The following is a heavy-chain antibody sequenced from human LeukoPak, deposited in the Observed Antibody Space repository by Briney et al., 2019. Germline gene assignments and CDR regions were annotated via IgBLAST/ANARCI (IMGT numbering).Heavy chain of an antibody. V-gene: IGHV3-21*01. Sequence: GGSLRLSCAATGFTFGAYWMSWVRQAPGKGLEWVSSISSSSSYIYYADSVKGRFTISRDNAKNSLYLQMNSLRAEDTAVYYCARDPGTTGAFDYWGQGTLVTVSS. CDR1: GFTFGAYW. CDR2: ISSSSSYI. D-gene: IGHD1-7*01. CDR3: ARDPGTTGAFDY. J-gene: IGHJ4*02.